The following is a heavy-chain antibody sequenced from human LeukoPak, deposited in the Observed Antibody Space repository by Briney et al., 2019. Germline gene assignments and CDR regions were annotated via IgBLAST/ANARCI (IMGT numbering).Heavy chain of an antibody. CDR1: GFTFSSYG. CDR2: ISYDGSNK. J-gene: IGHJ4*02. Sequence: GRSLRLSCAASGFTFSSYGMHWVRQAPGKGLEWVAVISYDGSNKYYADSVKGRFTISRDNSRNTLYLQMNSLRAEDTAVYYCAKDRYDSSEGWIDYWGQGTLVTVSS. D-gene: IGHD3-22*01. CDR3: AKDRYDSSEGWIDY. V-gene: IGHV3-30*18.